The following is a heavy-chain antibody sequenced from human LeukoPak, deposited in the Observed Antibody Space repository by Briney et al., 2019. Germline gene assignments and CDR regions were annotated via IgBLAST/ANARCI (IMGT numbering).Heavy chain of an antibody. CDR3: ARRASNYDIDAFDI. D-gene: IGHD3-22*01. CDR1: GGSISGNY. V-gene: IGHV4-59*01. Sequence: KPSETLSLTCTVAGGSISGNYWSWIRQPPGKGLEWIGYIFYSGSTNYNPSLKSRVTISVDTSKNQFSLKLSSVTAADSAVYYCARRASNYDIDAFDIWGRGTVVTVSS. J-gene: IGHJ3*02. CDR2: IFYSGST.